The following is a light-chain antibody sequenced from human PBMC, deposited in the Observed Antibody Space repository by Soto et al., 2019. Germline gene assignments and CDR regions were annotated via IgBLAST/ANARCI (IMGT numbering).Light chain of an antibody. CDR2: DAS. J-gene: IGKJ1*01. V-gene: IGKV3-11*01. CDR1: QSVSSY. Sequence: EIVLTQSPATLSLSPGERATLSCRASQSVSSYLAWYQQKPGQAPRLLIYDASNRATGIPARFSGSGSGTDFTLTISRLEPEDFVIYYCQKYGSSPWTFGQGTKVDIK. CDR3: QKYGSSPWT.